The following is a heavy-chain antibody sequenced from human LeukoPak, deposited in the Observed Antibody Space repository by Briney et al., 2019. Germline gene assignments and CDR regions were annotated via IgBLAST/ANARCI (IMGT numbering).Heavy chain of an antibody. CDR1: GFTFSSYW. J-gene: IGHJ5*02. D-gene: IGHD6-19*01. CDR2: IKQDGSEK. Sequence: PGGSLRLSCAASGFTFSSYWMSWVRQAPGKGLEWVANIKQDGSEKNYVDSVKGRFTISRDNAKNSLDLQMNSLRSEDTAVYYCARIGGWISNNWFDPWGQGTLVTVSS. CDR3: ARIGGWISNNWFDP. V-gene: IGHV3-7*03.